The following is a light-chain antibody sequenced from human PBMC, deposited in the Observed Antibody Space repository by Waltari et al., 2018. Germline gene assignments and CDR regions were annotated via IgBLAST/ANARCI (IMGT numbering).Light chain of an antibody. J-gene: IGLJ3*02. CDR1: SSDFAVFNY. CDR3: SSYTSTWV. Sequence: QSALTQSASVSGSPGQSITISCTGTSSDFAVFNYVSWYQQHPGKAPQLMIYDVSKRPSGVSNRFSGSKSGNTASLTISGLQAEDEADYYCSSYTSTWVFGGVTKLTVL. CDR2: DVS. V-gene: IGLV2-14*01.